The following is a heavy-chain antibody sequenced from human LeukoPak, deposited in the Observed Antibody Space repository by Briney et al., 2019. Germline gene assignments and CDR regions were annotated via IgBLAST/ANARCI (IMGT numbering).Heavy chain of an antibody. D-gene: IGHD3-10*01. CDR1: GGSISSYY. J-gene: IGHJ4*02. CDR2: IYYSGST. CDR3: ARLSGMVRGVIFDY. V-gene: IGHV4-59*01. Sequence: SETLSLTCTVSGGSISSYYWSWIRQPPGKGLEWIGYIYYSGSTNYNPSLKSRVTISVDTSKNQFSLKLSSVTAVDTAVYYCARLSGMVRGVIFDYWGQGTLVTVSS.